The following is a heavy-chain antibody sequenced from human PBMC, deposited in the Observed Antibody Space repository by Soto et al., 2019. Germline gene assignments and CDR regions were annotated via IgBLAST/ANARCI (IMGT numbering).Heavy chain of an antibody. V-gene: IGHV4-59*01. Sequence: QVQLQESGPGLVKPSETLSLTCTVSGGSISSYYWSWIRQPPGKGLEWIGYIYYSGSTNYNPSLKSRVTISVDTPKIQFSLKLSSVTAADTAVYYCARAHSGSWYFDYWGQGTLVTVSS. CDR1: GGSISSYY. J-gene: IGHJ4*02. CDR2: IYYSGST. D-gene: IGHD1-26*01. CDR3: ARAHSGSWYFDY.